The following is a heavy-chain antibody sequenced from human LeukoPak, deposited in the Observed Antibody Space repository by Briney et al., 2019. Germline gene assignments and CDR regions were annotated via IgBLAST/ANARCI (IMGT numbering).Heavy chain of an antibody. D-gene: IGHD3-22*01. Sequence: GASVKVSCKASGYTFTSYYMHWVRQAPGQGLEWMGIINPSGGSTSYAQKFQGRVTMTRDTTTSTVYMELSSLRSEDTAVYYCARVGRRIENSSGYFFDYWGQGTLVTVSS. CDR2: INPSGGST. CDR3: ARVGRRIENSSGYFFDY. V-gene: IGHV1-46*01. CDR1: GYTFTSYY. J-gene: IGHJ4*02.